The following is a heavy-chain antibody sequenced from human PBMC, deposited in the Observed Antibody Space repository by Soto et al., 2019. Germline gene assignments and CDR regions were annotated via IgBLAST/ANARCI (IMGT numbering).Heavy chain of an antibody. CDR2: IKSKTDGGTT. D-gene: IGHD3-3*01. Sequence: EVQLVESGGGLGKPGGSLRLSCAASGFTFSNAWMSWVRQAPGKGLEWVGRIKSKTDGGTTDYAAPVKGRFTISRDDSKNTLYLQMNSLKTEDTAVYYCTTDWEYYDFWSGYYHDYWGQGTLVTVSS. V-gene: IGHV3-15*01. CDR3: TTDWEYYDFWSGYYHDY. CDR1: GFTFSNAW. J-gene: IGHJ4*02.